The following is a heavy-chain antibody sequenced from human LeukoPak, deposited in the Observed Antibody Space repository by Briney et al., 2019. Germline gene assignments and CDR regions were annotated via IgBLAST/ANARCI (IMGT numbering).Heavy chain of an antibody. CDR2: IYYSGST. Sequence: SETLSLMCTVSGGSISSSSYYWGWIRQPPGKGLEWIGSIYYSGSTYYNPSVKSQVTISVDTSKTQFSLKLSSVTAADTAVYYCARHGCGRGSCPFDYWGQGTLVTVSS. CDR3: ARHGCGRGSCPFDY. D-gene: IGHD2-15*01. J-gene: IGHJ4*02. CDR1: GGSISSSSYY. V-gene: IGHV4-39*01.